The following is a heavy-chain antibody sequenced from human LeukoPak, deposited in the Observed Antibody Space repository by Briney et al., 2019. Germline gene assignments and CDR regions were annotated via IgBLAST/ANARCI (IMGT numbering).Heavy chain of an antibody. V-gene: IGHV4-34*01. CDR1: GGSFSGYY. J-gene: IGHJ4*02. Sequence: SETLSLTCAVYGGSFSGYYWSWIRQPPGKGLEWIGEINHSGSTNYNPSLKSRVTISVDTSKNQFSLKLSSVTAADTAVYYCARGRSGWNGAYYLDYWGQGTLVTVSS. CDR3: ARGRSGWNGAYYLDY. CDR2: INHSGST. D-gene: IGHD6-25*01.